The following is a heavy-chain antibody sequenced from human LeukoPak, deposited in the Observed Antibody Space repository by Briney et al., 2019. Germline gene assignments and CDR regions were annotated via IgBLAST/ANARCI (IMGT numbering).Heavy chain of an antibody. CDR2: MNPNSGNT. V-gene: IGHV1-8*01. Sequence: ASVTVSFKASGYTFTSYDINWVRQATGQGLEWMGWMNPNSGNTGYAQKFQGRVTMTRNTSISTAYMELSSLRSEDTAVYYCARGQRSLYYYYYMDVWGKGTTVTVSS. CDR1: GYTFTSYD. CDR3: ARGQRSLYYYYYMDV. J-gene: IGHJ6*03.